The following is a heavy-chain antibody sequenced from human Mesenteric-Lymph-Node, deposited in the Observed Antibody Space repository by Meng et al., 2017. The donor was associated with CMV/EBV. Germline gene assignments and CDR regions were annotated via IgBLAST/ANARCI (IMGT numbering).Heavy chain of an antibody. Sequence: GTFISYTISWGRQAPGQGLEWLGRIIPILGIANYAQKFQGRVTITADKSTSTAYMELSSLRSEDTAVYYCARDLVGATGGGDAFDIWGQGTMVTVSS. CDR3: ARDLVGATGGGDAFDI. D-gene: IGHD1-26*01. J-gene: IGHJ3*02. CDR1: GTFISYT. CDR2: IIPILGIA. V-gene: IGHV1-69*02.